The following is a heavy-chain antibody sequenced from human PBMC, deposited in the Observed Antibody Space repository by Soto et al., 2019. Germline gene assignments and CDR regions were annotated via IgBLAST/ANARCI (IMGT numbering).Heavy chain of an antibody. CDR3: GREGRYYASGRFWWFDP. Sequence: PSETLSLTCAAYGGSFSDYYWSWIRQPPGKGLEWIGEINHSGSTNYNPSLKSRVTISVDTSKNQLSLKLSSVTAADTAVYYCGREGRYYASGRFWWFDPWGQGTLVTVSS. CDR1: GGSFSDYY. V-gene: IGHV4-34*01. D-gene: IGHD3-10*01. J-gene: IGHJ5*02. CDR2: INHSGST.